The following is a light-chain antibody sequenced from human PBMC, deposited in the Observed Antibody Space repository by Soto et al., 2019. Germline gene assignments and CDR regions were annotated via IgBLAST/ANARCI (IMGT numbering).Light chain of an antibody. CDR2: EVT. J-gene: IGLJ1*01. CDR3: SSYTISDTYI. Sequence: QSVLTQPASVSGSPGQSITISCTGGSSDVGVYNHVSWYQHLPGKAPKLLIYEVTCRPSGVSTRFSGSKSGNTASLTISGLQAEDEGDYYCSSYTISDTYIFGTGTKV. V-gene: IGLV2-14*01. CDR1: SSDVGVYNH.